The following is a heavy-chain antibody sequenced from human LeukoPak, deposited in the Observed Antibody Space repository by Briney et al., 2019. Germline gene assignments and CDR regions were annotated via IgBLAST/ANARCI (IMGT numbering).Heavy chain of an antibody. CDR2: ISAYNGNT. CDR3: AREPLGSTAMVTGTSFDY. J-gene: IGHJ4*02. V-gene: IGHV1-18*01. Sequence: ASVKVSCKASGYTFTSYGISWVRRAPGQGLEWMGWISAYNGNTNYAQKLQGRVTMTTDTSTSTAYMELSSLRSEDTAVYYCAREPLGSTAMVTGTSFDYWGQGTLVTVSS. D-gene: IGHD5-18*01. CDR1: GYTFTSYG.